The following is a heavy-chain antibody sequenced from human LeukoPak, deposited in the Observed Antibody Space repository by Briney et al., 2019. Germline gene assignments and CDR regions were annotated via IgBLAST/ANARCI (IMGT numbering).Heavy chain of an antibody. V-gene: IGHV1-18*04. J-gene: IGHJ5*02. D-gene: IGHD6-19*01. CDR3: ARDLRTIAVAGYNWFDP. Sequence: ASVKVSCKGSGYTFTSCGISWVRQAPGQGLEWMGWISAYNGNTNYAQKLQGRVTMTTDTSTSTAYMELRSLRSDDTAVYYCARDLRTIAVAGYNWFDPWGQGTLVTVSS. CDR2: ISAYNGNT. CDR1: GYTFTSCG.